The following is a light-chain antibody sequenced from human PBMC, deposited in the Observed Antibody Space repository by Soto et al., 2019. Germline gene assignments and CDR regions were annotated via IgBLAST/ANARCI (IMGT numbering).Light chain of an antibody. V-gene: IGKV2-28*01. Sequence: EIVMTQSPLSLPVTPGGSSAVSCRSSRSVLHVSNNYLDWYLQKPGQSPQLLIHMNSNRASGVPDRFSGSGSGTDFTLKINTVEAEDVGVYYCMQALQTPYTSGQGTKVDNK. CDR2: MNS. J-gene: IGKJ2*01. CDR1: RSVLHVSNNY. CDR3: MQALQTPYT.